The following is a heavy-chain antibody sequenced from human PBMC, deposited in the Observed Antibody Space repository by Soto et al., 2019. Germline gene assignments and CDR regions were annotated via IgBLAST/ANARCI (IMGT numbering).Heavy chain of an antibody. J-gene: IGHJ4*02. Sequence: SETLSLTCTVLGGSVNIRTDYWSWIRQPPGKGLEWIGFIHYSGSTNYNPSLKSRVTMSVDTSKNQFSLKLTSVNAADTAVYYCTRGGDAYKNGHWGQGTLVTVS. D-gene: IGHD2-21*01. CDR2: IHYSGST. CDR3: TRGGDAYKNGH. CDR1: GGSVNIRTDY. V-gene: IGHV4-61*01.